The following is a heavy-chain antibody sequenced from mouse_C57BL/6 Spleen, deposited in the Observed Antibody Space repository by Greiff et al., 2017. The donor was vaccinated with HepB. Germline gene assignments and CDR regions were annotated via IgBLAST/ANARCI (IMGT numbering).Heavy chain of an antibody. CDR1: GYTFTSYW. CDR3: ARWGTTVVATGYFDY. CDR2: IDPSDSYT. V-gene: IGHV1-69*01. Sequence: VQLQQPGAELVMPGASVKLSCKASGYTFTSYWMHWVKQRPGQGLEWIGEIDPSDSYTNYNQKFKGKSTLTVDNASSTAYMQLSSLTSEHSAVYDCARWGTTVVATGYFDYWGQGTTLTVSS. D-gene: IGHD1-1*01. J-gene: IGHJ2*01.